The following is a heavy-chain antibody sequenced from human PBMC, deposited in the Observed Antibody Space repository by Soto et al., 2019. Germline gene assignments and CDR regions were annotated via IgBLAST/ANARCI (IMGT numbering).Heavy chain of an antibody. V-gene: IGHV3-43*01. Sequence: EVQLVESGGVVVQPGGSLRLSCVASGFTFEEYTMNWVRQAPGKGLEWVSVIGWNGIDTYYADSVKGRFTISRDNSKNSLFLQMNSHRTEDNALYYCTKNMVSRGVIAVNNQFAYWGQEALVPVSS. CDR1: GFTFEEYT. CDR3: TKNMVSRGVIAVNNQFAY. CDR2: IGWNGIDT. J-gene: IGHJ4*02. D-gene: IGHD2-21*01.